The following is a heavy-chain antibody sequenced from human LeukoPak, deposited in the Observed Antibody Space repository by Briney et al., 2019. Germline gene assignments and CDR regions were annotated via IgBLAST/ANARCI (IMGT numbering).Heavy chain of an antibody. CDR1: GFTFSSYA. CDR3: AREREFGDSYFDY. D-gene: IGHD4-17*01. CDR2: ISYDGSNK. J-gene: IGHJ4*02. V-gene: IGHV3-30*14. Sequence: AGGSLRLSCAASGFTFSSYAMHWVRQAPGKGLEWVAVISYDGSNKYYADSVKGRFTISRDNSKNTLYLQMNSLRAEDTAVYYCAREREFGDSYFDYWGQGTLVTVSP.